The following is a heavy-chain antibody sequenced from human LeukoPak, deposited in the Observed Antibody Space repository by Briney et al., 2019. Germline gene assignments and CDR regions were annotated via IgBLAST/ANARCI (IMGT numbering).Heavy chain of an antibody. D-gene: IGHD1-20*01. CDR2: INHSGST. CDR3: ARGRNWNLNWFDP. Sequence: PSETLSLTCAVYGGSFSGYYWSWIRQPPGKGLEWIGEINHSGSTNYNPSLKSRVTISVDTSKNQFSLKLSSVTAADTAVYYCARGRNWNLNWFDPWGQGTLVTVSS. CDR1: GGSFSGYY. V-gene: IGHV4-34*01. J-gene: IGHJ5*02.